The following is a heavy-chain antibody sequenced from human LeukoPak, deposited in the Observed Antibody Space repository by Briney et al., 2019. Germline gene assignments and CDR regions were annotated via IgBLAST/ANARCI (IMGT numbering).Heavy chain of an antibody. Sequence: GGSLRLSCAASGFALSSHWMTWVRQVPGRGPEWVANVNRDGSETYYLDSMKGRFTISKDNAKNSLYLQMNSLRAEDTALYHCARNNGMDVWGQGTTVIVSS. V-gene: IGHV3-7*03. CDR2: VNRDGSET. J-gene: IGHJ6*02. CDR3: ARNNGMDV. CDR1: GFALSSHW.